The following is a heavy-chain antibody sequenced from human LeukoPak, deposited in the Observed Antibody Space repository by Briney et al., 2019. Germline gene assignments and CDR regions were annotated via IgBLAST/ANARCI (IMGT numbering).Heavy chain of an antibody. CDR1: GYTFTSYA. D-gene: IGHD2-15*01. V-gene: IGHV1-3*01. CDR3: ARDGYCSGGSCYLTVFVH. CDR2: INAGNGNT. Sequence: ASVKVSCKASGYTFTSYAMHWVRQAPGQRLEWMGWINAGNGNTKYSQEFQGRVTITRDTSASTAYMELSRLRSDDTAVYYCARDGYCSGGSCYLTVFVHWGQGTLVTVSS. J-gene: IGHJ5*02.